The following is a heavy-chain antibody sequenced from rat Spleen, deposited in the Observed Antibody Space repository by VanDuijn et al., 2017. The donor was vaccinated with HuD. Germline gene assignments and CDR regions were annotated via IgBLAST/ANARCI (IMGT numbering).Heavy chain of an antibody. CDR3: ASQYYYDGYYRDY. J-gene: IGHJ2*01. V-gene: IGHV2-13*01. Sequence: QVQLKESGPGLVQPSQTLSLTCTVSGFSLSNYGVIWVRQPPGKGLEWMGGIWGDGSTDYNLALKSRLSISRDTSKSQVLLKMNSLQTDDTAMYFCASQYYYDGYYRDYWGQGVMVTVSS. CDR2: IWGDGST. D-gene: IGHD1-12*03. CDR1: GFSLSNYG.